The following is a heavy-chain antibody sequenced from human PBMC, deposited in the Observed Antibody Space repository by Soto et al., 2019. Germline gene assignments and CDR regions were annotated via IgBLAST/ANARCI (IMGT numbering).Heavy chain of an antibody. D-gene: IGHD2-15*01. Sequence: QVQLVQSGAEVKKPGSSVKVSCKASGGTFNNFAISWVRQAPGQGLEWMGGIVPIFGSTDYARQFQGRVTITADESPSTGYMELSRLRSEDTAVYYWARDVPVEMTQNAYVDYGGQGTLVTVSS. CDR3: ARDVPVEMTQNAYVDY. CDR2: IVPIFGST. V-gene: IGHV1-69*01. CDR1: GGTFNNFA. J-gene: IGHJ4*02.